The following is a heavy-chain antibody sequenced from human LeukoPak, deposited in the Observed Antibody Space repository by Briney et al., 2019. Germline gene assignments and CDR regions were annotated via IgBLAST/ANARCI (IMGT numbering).Heavy chain of an antibody. V-gene: IGHV4-59*01. CDR1: GVSITTYS. CDR3: AREGKITMVRGVIRYYYMDV. D-gene: IGHD3-10*01. Sequence: SETLSLTCTVSGVSITTYSWSWIRQPPGKGLEWIGYIYYSGSTNYNPSLKSRVTVSVDTSKNQFSLKLSSVTAADTAVYYCAREGKITMVRGVIRYYYMDVWGKGTTVTISS. CDR2: IYYSGST. J-gene: IGHJ6*03.